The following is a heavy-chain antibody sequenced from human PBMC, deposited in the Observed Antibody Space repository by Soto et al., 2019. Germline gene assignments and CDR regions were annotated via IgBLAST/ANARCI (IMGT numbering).Heavy chain of an antibody. J-gene: IGHJ4*02. Sequence: HPGGSLRLSCTASGFSLSRYGLHWVRQAPGKGLEWVAGLWSDGIKTAYTDSVKGRFTISRDTSKNMLYLQMNSLGAEDTAVYYCARDLNYWSLLIDHWCQGTLVTVSS. CDR2: LWSDGIKT. D-gene: IGHD2-8*02. CDR1: GFSLSRYG. CDR3: ARDLNYWSLLIDH. V-gene: IGHV3-33*01.